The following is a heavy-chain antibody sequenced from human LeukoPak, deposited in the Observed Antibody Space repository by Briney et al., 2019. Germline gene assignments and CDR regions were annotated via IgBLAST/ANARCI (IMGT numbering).Heavy chain of an antibody. D-gene: IGHD4-17*01. J-gene: IGHJ4*02. CDR1: GFTFSSYW. CDR3: ARVFRVKHGEGLDY. CDR2: IKQDGSEK. Sequence: GGSLRLSCAASGFTFSSYWMSWVRQASGKGLEWVANIKQDGSEKYNVDSVKGRFTISRDNAKNSLYLQMNSLRAEDTAVYYCARVFRVKHGEGLDYWGQGTLVTVSS. V-gene: IGHV3-7*01.